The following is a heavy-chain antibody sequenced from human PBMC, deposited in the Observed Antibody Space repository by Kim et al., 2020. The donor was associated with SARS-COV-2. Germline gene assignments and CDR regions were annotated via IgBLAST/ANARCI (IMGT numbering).Heavy chain of an antibody. CDR2: ISGGSTTI. J-gene: IGHJ4*02. CDR3: ARDMGVTGADDS. V-gene: IGHV3-48*02. CDR1: GFSFSSYP. D-gene: IGHD6-13*01. Sequence: GGSLRLSCAASGFSFSSYPMTWVRQAPGKGLEWVAYISGGSTTIYYADSVRGRFTISRDKAKNSLFLQMNSLREEDTAVYYCARDMGVTGADDSWGQGTLVTVSS.